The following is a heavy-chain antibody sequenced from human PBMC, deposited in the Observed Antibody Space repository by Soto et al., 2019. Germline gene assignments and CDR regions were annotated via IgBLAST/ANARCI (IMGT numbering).Heavy chain of an antibody. CDR3: ARDFWSGPNWFDP. V-gene: IGHV3-21*01. CDR1: GFTFSSYS. D-gene: IGHD3-3*01. J-gene: IGHJ5*02. Sequence: GSLRLSGAASGFTFSSYSMNWVRQAPGKGLEWVSSISSSSSYIYYADSVKGRFTISRDNAKNSLYLQMNSLRAEDTAVYYCARDFWSGPNWFDPWGQGTLVTVSS. CDR2: ISSSSSYI.